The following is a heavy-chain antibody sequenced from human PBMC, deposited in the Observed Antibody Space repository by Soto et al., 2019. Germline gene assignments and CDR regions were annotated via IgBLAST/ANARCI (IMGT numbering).Heavy chain of an antibody. CDR3: AKGVRLTVRGQYYFDY. J-gene: IGHJ4*02. CDR2: ISGSGGST. CDR1: GFTFSSYA. Sequence: GESLKISCAASGFTFSSYAMSWVRQAPGKGLEWVSAISGSGGSTYYADSGKGRFTISRDNSKNTLYLQMNSLRAEDTAVYYCAKGVRLTVRGQYYFDYWGQGTLVTVSS. D-gene: IGHD3-10*01. V-gene: IGHV3-23*01.